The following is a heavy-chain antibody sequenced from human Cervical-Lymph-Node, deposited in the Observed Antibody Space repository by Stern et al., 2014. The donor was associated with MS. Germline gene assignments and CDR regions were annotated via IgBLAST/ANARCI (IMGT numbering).Heavy chain of an antibody. V-gene: IGHV4-59*01. CDR3: TRTYSSTDSYSPGEDV. CDR1: GVSITDYY. CDR2: FLDGGSR. J-gene: IGHJ6*02. Sequence: QVQLQESGPGLVKPSETLSLTCTVSGVSITDYYWSWIRQTPGKGLEWIGYFLDGGSRNYNPSLRSRVSISVDTSKNQFFLRLTSVTAADTAVYYCTRTYSSTDSYSPGEDVWGQGITVTVSS. D-gene: IGHD2-21*02.